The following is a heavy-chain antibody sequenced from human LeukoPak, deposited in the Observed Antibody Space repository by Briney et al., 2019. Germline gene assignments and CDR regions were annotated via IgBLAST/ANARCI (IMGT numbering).Heavy chain of an antibody. CDR1: GFTFSSYA. J-gene: IGHJ3*02. V-gene: IGHV3-23*01. CDR2: ISGSGGST. CDR3: AKGASSGYNYAYGFDI. Sequence: GGSLRLSCAASGFTFSSYAMTWVRQAPGKGLDRVSGISGSGGSTYYADSVKGRFTISRDNSKNTLYLQMNSLRAEDTAVYYCAKGASSGYNYAYGFDIWGQGTMVTVSS. D-gene: IGHD3-22*01.